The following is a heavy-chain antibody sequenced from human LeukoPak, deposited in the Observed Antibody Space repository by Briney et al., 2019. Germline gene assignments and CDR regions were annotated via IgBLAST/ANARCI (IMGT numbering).Heavy chain of an antibody. CDR2: MNPNSGNT. D-gene: IGHD3-22*01. V-gene: IGHV1-8*01. J-gene: IGHJ6*03. Sequence: ASVKVSCKASGYTFTSYDINWVRQATGQGLEWMGWMNPNSGNTGYAQEFQGRVTMTRNTSISTAYMELSSLRSEDTAVYYCARGLLRGVVITYYYYYYMDVWGKGTTVTVSS. CDR1: GYTFTSYD. CDR3: ARGLLRGVVITYYYYYYMDV.